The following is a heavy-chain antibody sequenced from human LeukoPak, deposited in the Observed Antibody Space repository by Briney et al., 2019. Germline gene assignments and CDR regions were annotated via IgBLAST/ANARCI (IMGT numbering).Heavy chain of an antibody. Sequence: SEALSLTCTVSGGSISSYYWSWIRQPPGKGLEWIGEINHSGSTNYNPSLKSRVTISVDTSKNHFSLKLSSVTAADTAVYYCARLPKWALEAAQQQLVWANWFDPWGQGTLVTVSS. J-gene: IGHJ5*02. CDR2: INHSGST. CDR1: GGSISSYY. CDR3: ARLPKWALEAAQQQLVWANWFDP. V-gene: IGHV4-34*01. D-gene: IGHD6-6*01.